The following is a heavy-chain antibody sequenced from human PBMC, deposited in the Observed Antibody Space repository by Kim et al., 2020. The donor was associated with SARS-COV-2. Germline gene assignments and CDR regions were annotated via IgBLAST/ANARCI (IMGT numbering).Heavy chain of an antibody. V-gene: IGHV1-18*04. CDR3: ARGYYDYLCAPVPLDY. Sequence: ASVKVSCKASGYTLTSYGINWVRQAPGQGLEWMGWISPYNGNTNYAQNLQGRVTMTTDTSTSTAYMELRSLRSDDTAVYFCARGYYDYLCAPVPLDYWGQGTLVTVSS. J-gene: IGHJ4*02. CDR2: ISPYNGNT. D-gene: IGHD3-16*01. CDR1: GYTLTSYG.